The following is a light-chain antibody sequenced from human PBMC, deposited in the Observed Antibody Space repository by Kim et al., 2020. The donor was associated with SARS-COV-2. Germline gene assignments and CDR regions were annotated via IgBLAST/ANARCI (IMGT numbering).Light chain of an antibody. CDR2: YNS. CDR3: QVWDSSTDQVV. Sequence: APGQTGRITCGENNNGTYGVHWYQQRPGHAPVLVIYYNSARHSGIHERISGSNSANTATLTISRVEAWDEADYYCQVWDSSTDQVVFGEGTPLTVL. V-gene: IGLV3-21*04. CDR1: NNGTYG. J-gene: IGLJ2*01.